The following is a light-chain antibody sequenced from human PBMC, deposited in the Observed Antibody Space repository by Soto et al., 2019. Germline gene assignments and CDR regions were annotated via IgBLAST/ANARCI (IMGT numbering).Light chain of an antibody. Sequence: IVLTQSPGTLSLSPGERATLSCRASQSVSRSHLAWYQQKPGQAPRLLIYGASSRATGIADRFSGSGAGTGFTPTISRLESEEFAVYYLQQYGNSPPYRFGQGTKLEIK. J-gene: IGKJ2*03. CDR1: QSVSRSH. CDR2: GAS. V-gene: IGKV3-20*01. CDR3: QQYGNSPPYR.